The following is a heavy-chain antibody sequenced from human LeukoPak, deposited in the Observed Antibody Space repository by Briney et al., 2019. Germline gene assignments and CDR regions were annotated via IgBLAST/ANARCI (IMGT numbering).Heavy chain of an antibody. CDR1: GYTFTSYG. J-gene: IGHJ4*02. CDR2: ISAYNGNT. CDR3: ARVLFYYDSSGCHDY. D-gene: IGHD3-22*01. Sequence: ASVKVSCKASGYTFTSYGISWVRQAPGQGLEWMGWISAYNGNTNYAQELQGRVTMTTDTSTSTAYMELRSLRSDDTAVYYCARVLFYYDSSGCHDYWGQGTLVTVSS. V-gene: IGHV1-18*01.